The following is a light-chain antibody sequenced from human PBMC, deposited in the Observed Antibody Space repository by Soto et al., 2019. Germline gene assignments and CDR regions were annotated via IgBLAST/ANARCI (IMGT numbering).Light chain of an antibody. CDR1: HSVSSSY. CDR2: GAS. V-gene: IGKV3-20*01. J-gene: IGKJ4*01. CDR3: QHYGSSLTT. Sequence: EIVLTQSPGTLSLSPGARATLSCRASHSVSSSYLAWYQQKPGQAPRLLIYGASSRATGIPDRFSGSGSGTDFTLTISRLEPEDVAVYDCQHYGSSLTTFGAGTKVVIK.